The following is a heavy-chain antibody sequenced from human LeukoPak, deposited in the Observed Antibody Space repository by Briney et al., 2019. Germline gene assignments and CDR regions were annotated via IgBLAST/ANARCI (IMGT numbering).Heavy chain of an antibody. D-gene: IGHD2-15*01. Sequence: GESLKISCKGSGYNFTSHWIGWVRQMPGKGLEWMGIIYPGDSDTRYSPSFQGQVTISADKSISTAYLQWSSLKASDTAMYYCARAGGCSGGSCYSGYYYGMDVWGQGTTVTVSS. CDR1: GYNFTSHW. V-gene: IGHV5-51*01. CDR2: IYPGDSDT. CDR3: ARAGGCSGGSCYSGYYYGMDV. J-gene: IGHJ6*02.